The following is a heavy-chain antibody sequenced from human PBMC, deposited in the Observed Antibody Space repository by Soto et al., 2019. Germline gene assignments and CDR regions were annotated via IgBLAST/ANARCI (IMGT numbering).Heavy chain of an antibody. D-gene: IGHD3-16*01. CDR1: GYTFSSYG. V-gene: IGHV1-18*01. CDR2: ISGYTGNT. CDR3: ARSWVTGKGGLDV. Sequence: QVQLVQSGAEMKKPGASVKVSCKTSGYTFSSYGFSWVRQAPGQGLEWMGWISGYTGNTNYAQKFQGRVTMTTDTSTRTASLELRSLISDDTAVYYCARSWVTGKGGLDVWGQGTTVAVSS. J-gene: IGHJ6*02.